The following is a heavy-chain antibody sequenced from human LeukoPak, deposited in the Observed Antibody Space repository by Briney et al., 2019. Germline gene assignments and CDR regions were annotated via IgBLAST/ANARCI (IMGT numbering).Heavy chain of an antibody. CDR1: GFTFSSYS. D-gene: IGHD3-9*01. V-gene: IGHV3-21*01. J-gene: IGHJ6*02. CDR2: ISSSSSYI. Sequence: PGGSLRLSCAASGFTFSSYSMTWVRQAPGKGLEWVSSISSSSSYIYYADSVKGRFTISRDNAKNSLYLQMNSLRAEDTAVYYCARDLSRHDILTGFGFEGYYYYGMDVWGQGTTVTVSS. CDR3: ARDLSRHDILTGFGFEGYYYYGMDV.